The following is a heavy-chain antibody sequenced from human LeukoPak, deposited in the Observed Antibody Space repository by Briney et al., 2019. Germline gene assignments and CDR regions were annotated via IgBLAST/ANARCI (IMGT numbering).Heavy chain of an antibody. D-gene: IGHD3-10*01. CDR2: INPSVGGT. CDR1: GYGFTSYY. CDR3: ARHGSGRYYPAEGRVDY. V-gene: IGHV1-46*03. Sequence: ASVKVSCKAFGYGFTSYYIHWVRQPPEQGLEWMGIINPSVGGTTYARKFQGRVTMTRDTSTSTVYMELSSLRSEDTAVYYCARHGSGRYYPAEGRVDYWGQGTLVTVSS. J-gene: IGHJ4*02.